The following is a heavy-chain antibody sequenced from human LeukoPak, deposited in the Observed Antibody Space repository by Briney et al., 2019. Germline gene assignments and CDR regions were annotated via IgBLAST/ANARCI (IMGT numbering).Heavy chain of an antibody. Sequence: QPGGSLRLSCAASGFTFDDYAMHWVRQAPGKGLEWVSGISWNSGSIGYADSVKGRFTISRDNAKNSLYLQMNSLRAEDTALYYCAIADFDYWGQGTLVTVSS. V-gene: IGHV3-9*01. J-gene: IGHJ4*02. CDR2: ISWNSGSI. CDR1: GFTFDDYA. CDR3: AIADFDY.